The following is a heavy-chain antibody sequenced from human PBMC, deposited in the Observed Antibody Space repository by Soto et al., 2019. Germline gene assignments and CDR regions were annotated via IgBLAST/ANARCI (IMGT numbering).Heavy chain of an antibody. Sequence: GGSLRLSCAASGFAFSTYWMSWVRQAPGQGLEWVATMNPDGSQEYYVDSVKGRFTISRDNAKNTLYLQMNSLRAEDTAVYYCVRAIGYYGMDVWGQGTTVTVSS. CDR1: GFAFSTYW. CDR3: VRAIGYYGMDV. D-gene: IGHD3-22*01. V-gene: IGHV3-7*01. J-gene: IGHJ6*02. CDR2: MNPDGSQE.